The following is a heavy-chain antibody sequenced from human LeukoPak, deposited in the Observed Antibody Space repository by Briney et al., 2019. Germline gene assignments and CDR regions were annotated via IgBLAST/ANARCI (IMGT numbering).Heavy chain of an antibody. Sequence: GGSLRLSCAASGFTFSSYAMSWVRQAPGQGLEWVSAISDNSGNTYYADSVKGRFTISRDNSENTLYLQMNSLRAEDTALYYCSNGRTSSGTLQHDYWGQGTLVTVSS. J-gene: IGHJ4*02. CDR3: SNGRTSSGTLQHDY. V-gene: IGHV3-23*01. D-gene: IGHD6-19*01. CDR2: ISDNSGNT. CDR1: GFTFSSYA.